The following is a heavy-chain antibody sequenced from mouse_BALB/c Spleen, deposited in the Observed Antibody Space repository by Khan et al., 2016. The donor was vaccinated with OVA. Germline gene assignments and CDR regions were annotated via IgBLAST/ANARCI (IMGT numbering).Heavy chain of an antibody. CDR3: ARWGAYYRSDGGLAY. Sequence: VQLQESGAELARPGASVKISCKASGYTFTTYTINWVKQRPGQGLEWIGYIITSNDYTTYNQKFKDRATLTADKSSSTAYMQISSLTSEDYAVYYCARWGAYYRSDGGLAYWGQGTLVTVSA. V-gene: IGHV1-4*01. CDR1: GYTFTTYT. D-gene: IGHD2-14*01. J-gene: IGHJ3*01. CDR2: IITSNDYT.